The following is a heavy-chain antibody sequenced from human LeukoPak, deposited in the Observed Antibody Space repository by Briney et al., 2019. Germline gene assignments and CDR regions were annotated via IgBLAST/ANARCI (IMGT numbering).Heavy chain of an antibody. CDR3: ARGQTIYYYYGMDV. D-gene: IGHD4/OR15-4a*01. CDR1: GGSISRGGYS. V-gene: IGHV4-30-2*01. Sequence: PSQTLSLTCAVSGGSISRGGYSWSWIRQPPGKGLEWIGYIYHSGSTYYNPSLKSRVTISVDRSKNQFSLKLSSVTAADTAVYYCARGQTIYYYYGMDVWGQGTTVTVSS. J-gene: IGHJ6*02. CDR2: IYHSGST.